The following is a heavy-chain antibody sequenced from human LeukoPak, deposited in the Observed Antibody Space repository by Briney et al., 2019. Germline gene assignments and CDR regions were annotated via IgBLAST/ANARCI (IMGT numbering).Heavy chain of an antibody. Sequence: PGGSLRLSCADSGFSFSSYSMNWVRQAPGKGLEWVSSISSSSSYIYYADSVKGRFTISRDNAKNSLYLQMNSLRAEDTAVYYCARNGVRAFDIWGQGTMVTVSS. CDR3: ARNGVRAFDI. CDR2: ISSSSSYI. D-gene: IGHD1-1*01. J-gene: IGHJ3*02. CDR1: GFSFSSYS. V-gene: IGHV3-21*01.